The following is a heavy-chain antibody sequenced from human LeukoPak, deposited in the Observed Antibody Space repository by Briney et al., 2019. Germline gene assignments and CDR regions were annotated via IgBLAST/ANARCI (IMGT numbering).Heavy chain of an antibody. V-gene: IGHV1-3*01. CDR2: INAGNGNT. CDR3: AREGGSSGYYSHGPYFDY. CDR1: GGTFSSYA. Sequence: ASVKVSCKASGGTFSSYAISWVRQAPGQRLEWMGWINAGNGNTKYSQKFQGRVTITRDTSASTAYMELSSLRSEDTAVYYCAREGGSSGYYSHGPYFDYWGQGTLVTVSS. D-gene: IGHD3-22*01. J-gene: IGHJ4*02.